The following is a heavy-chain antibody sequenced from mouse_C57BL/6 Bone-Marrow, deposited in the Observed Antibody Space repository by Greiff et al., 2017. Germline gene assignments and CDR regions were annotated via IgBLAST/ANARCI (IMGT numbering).Heavy chain of an antibody. CDR3: ARSRLLRWAMDY. D-gene: IGHD2-3*01. J-gene: IGHJ4*01. CDR2: IDPSDSYT. Sequence: QVQLQQPGAELVMPGASVKLSCKASGYTFTSYWMHWVKQRPGQGLEWIGEIDPSDSYTNYNQKFKGKSTLTVDKSSSTAYMQLSSLTSEDSAVYYCARSRLLRWAMDYWGQGTSVTVSS. CDR1: GYTFTSYW. V-gene: IGHV1-69*01.